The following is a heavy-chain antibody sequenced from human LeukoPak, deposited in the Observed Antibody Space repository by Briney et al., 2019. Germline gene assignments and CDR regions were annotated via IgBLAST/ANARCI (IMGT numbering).Heavy chain of an antibody. J-gene: IGHJ4*02. CDR2: ISSDSRTI. CDR3: AKAEPASGYDY. CDR1: GFTFSTYS. Sequence: GGSLRLSCAASGFTFSTYSMNWVRQAPGKGLEWVSYISSDSRTIYYADSVKGRFTISGDNAKNSVSLQMNSLRAEDTAVYYCAKAEPASGYDYWGQGTLVTVSS. V-gene: IGHV3-48*01. D-gene: IGHD1-14*01.